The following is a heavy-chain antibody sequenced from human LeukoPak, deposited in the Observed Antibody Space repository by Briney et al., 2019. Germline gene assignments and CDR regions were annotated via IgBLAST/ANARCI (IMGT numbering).Heavy chain of an antibody. J-gene: IGHJ4*02. CDR1: GFTFSSYA. D-gene: IGHD6-13*01. CDR2: ISSNGGST. V-gene: IGHV3-64*04. Sequence: GGSLRLSCSASGFTFSSYAMHWVRQAPGKGLEYVSAISSNGGSTYYADSVKGRFTISRDNSKNTLYLQMNSLRAEDTAVYYCAKDTAAGGWYYFDYWGQGTLVTASS. CDR3: AKDTAAGGWYYFDY.